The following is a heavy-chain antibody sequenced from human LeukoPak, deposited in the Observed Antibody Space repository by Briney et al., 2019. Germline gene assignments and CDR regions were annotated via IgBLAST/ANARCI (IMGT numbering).Heavy chain of an antibody. J-gene: IGHJ4*02. Sequence: PSETLSLTCTVSGGSISSYYWSWIRQPPGKGLEWIGYIYYSGSTNYNPSLKSRVTISVDTSKNQFSLKLSSVTAADTAVYYCASVAVAGTTTPTYYFDYWGQGTLVTVSS. CDR2: IYYSGST. D-gene: IGHD6-19*01. CDR1: GGSISSYY. CDR3: ASVAVAGTTTPTYYFDY. V-gene: IGHV4-59*12.